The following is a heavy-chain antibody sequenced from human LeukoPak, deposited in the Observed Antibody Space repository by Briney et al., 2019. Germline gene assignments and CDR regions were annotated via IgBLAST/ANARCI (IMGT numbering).Heavy chain of an antibody. CDR2: INSDGSST. CDR3: ARVAGWHWFDP. Sequence: GGSLRLSCTVSGFTVSSNSMSWVRQAPGKGLVWVSRINSDGSSTSYADSVKGRFTISRDNAKNTVYLQMNNMRVDDTAVYYCARVAGWHWFDPWGQGTLVTVSS. D-gene: IGHD6-19*01. V-gene: IGHV3-74*01. CDR1: GFTVSSNS. J-gene: IGHJ5*02.